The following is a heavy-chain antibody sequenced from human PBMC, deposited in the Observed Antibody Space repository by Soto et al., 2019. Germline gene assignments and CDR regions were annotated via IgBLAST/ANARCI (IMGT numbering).Heavy chain of an antibody. J-gene: IGHJ4*02. D-gene: IGHD6-13*01. CDR2: INHSGST. Sequence: QVQLQQWGAGLLKPSETLSLTCAVYGGSFSGYYWSWIRQPPGKGLEWIGEINHSGSTNYNPSLKGRVTISVDTSKNQFSRKLSSVTAADTAVYYCARAGLRAGGSSWSRTAHRVYFDYWGQGTLVTVSS. V-gene: IGHV4-34*01. CDR3: ARAGLRAGGSSWSRTAHRVYFDY. CDR1: GGSFSGYY.